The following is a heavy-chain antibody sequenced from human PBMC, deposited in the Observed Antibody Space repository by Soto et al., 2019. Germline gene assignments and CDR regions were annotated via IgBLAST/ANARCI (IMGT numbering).Heavy chain of an antibody. J-gene: IGHJ6*02. CDR1: VFTFSNAW. CDR3: TTEGGGYYYYYGMDV. V-gene: IGHV3-15*01. Sequence: GGSLRLSGAASVFTFSNAWMSWVRQGPGKGLEWVGRIKSKTDGGTTDYAAPVKGRFTISRDDSKNTLYLQMNSLKTEDTAVYYCTTEGGGYYYYYGMDVWGQGTTVTV. D-gene: IGHD2-15*01. CDR2: IKSKTDGGTT.